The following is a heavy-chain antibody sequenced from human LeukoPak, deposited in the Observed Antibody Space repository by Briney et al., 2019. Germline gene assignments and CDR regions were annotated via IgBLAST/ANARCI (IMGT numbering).Heavy chain of an antibody. CDR3: ARDPSSVAGGFDY. CDR1: GYTFTNYN. Sequence: ASVKVSCKASGYTFTNYNIHWVRQAPGQGLEWMGIINPSGGSTSYLQKFQGRVTMTRDMSTSTVQMELSSLRSVDTAVYYCARDPSSVAGGFDYWGQGTLVTVSS. V-gene: IGHV1-46*01. CDR2: INPSGGST. D-gene: IGHD6-19*01. J-gene: IGHJ4*02.